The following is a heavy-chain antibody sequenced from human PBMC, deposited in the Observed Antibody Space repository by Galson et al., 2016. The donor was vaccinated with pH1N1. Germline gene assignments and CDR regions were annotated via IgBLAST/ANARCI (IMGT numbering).Heavy chain of an antibody. V-gene: IGHV4-4*02. D-gene: IGHD3-16*01. CDR3: AKHGGFDLQH. CDR1: RDSVSSYSY. J-gene: IGHJ1*01. Sequence: ETLSLPCAVSRDSVSSYSYWSWVRQPPGTGLEWIGEVSHSGTTKYNPSLKSRVTIAVDESNNQLSLKLSSVTAADTAVYYCAKHGGFDLQHWGQGTLVTVSS. CDR2: VSHSGTT.